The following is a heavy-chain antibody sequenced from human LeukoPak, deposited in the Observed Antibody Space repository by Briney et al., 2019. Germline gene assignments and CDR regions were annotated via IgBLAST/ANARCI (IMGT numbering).Heavy chain of an antibody. Sequence: GGSLRLSCGVSVFTFRCYSVEWVRQAPGKGVEWVSSISNISSYIYYADSVKGRFTTSRDNTKNSLYLQMNSLRAKDTAVYYCSRDPPVNRITGTPFPLDCWGQGSLVTVSS. J-gene: IGHJ4*01. CDR1: VFTFRCYS. D-gene: IGHD1-20*01. CDR3: SRDPPVNRITGTPFPLDC. CDR2: ISNISSYI. V-gene: IGHV3-21*01.